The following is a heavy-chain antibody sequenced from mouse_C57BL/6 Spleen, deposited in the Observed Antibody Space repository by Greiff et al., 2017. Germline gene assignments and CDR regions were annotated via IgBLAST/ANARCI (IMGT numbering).Heavy chain of an antibody. Sequence: VQVVESGAELMKPGASVKLSCKATGYTFTGYWIEWVKQRPGHGLEWIGEILPGSGSTNSNETFKGKATFTADTSSNTAYMQRSSLTTEDSAIYYCARTTVVVPFDYGGQGTTLTVSS. CDR1: GYTFTGYW. D-gene: IGHD1-1*01. V-gene: IGHV1-9*01. CDR2: ILPGSGST. J-gene: IGHJ2*01. CDR3: ARTTVVVPFDY.